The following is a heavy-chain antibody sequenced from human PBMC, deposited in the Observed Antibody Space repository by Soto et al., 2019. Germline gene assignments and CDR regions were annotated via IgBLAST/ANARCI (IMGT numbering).Heavy chain of an antibody. J-gene: IGHJ5*02. CDR2: ISSSSSYT. CDR3: ARVAAAGDIHWFDP. Sequence: QVQLVESGGGLVKPGRSLRLSCAASGFTFSDYYMSWIRQAPGKGLEWVSYISSSSSYTNYADSVKGRFTISRDNAKNSLYLQMNSLRAEDTAVYYCARVAAAGDIHWFDPWGQGTLVTVSS. CDR1: GFTFSDYY. D-gene: IGHD6-13*01. V-gene: IGHV3-11*05.